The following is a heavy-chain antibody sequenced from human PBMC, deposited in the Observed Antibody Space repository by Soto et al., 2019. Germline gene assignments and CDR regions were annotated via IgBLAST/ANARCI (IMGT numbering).Heavy chain of an antibody. CDR3: AKDLGYCSGGSCYLNQGAFDI. D-gene: IGHD2-15*01. CDR2: ISGSGGST. CDR1: GFTFSSYA. V-gene: IGHV3-23*01. Sequence: EVQLLESGGGLVQPGGSLRLSCAASGFTFSSYAMSWVRQAPGKGLEWVLAISGSGGSTYYADSVKGRFTISRDNSKNTLYLQMNSLRAEDTAVYYCAKDLGYCSGGSCYLNQGAFDIWGQGTMVTVSS. J-gene: IGHJ3*02.